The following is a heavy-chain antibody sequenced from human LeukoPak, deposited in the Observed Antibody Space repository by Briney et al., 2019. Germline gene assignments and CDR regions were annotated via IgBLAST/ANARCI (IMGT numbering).Heavy chain of an antibody. V-gene: IGHV3-23*01. Sequence: GGSLRLSCAASGFTFSSYAMSWVRQAPGKGLEWVSAISGSGGSTYYADSVKGRFTISRDNSKNTLYLLMNSLRAEDTAIYYCAKVYSAWGSPFDYWGQGTLVTVSS. D-gene: IGHD3-16*01. CDR1: GFTFSSYA. CDR3: AKVYSAWGSPFDY. J-gene: IGHJ4*02. CDR2: ISGSGGST.